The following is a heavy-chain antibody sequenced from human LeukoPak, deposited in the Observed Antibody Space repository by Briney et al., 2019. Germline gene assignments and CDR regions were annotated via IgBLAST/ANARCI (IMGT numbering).Heavy chain of an antibody. CDR1: GFTFSSYG. CDR2: IWYDGSNK. CDR3: AKDLGGATAVSYSDY. V-gene: IGHV3-33*06. Sequence: PGRSLRLSCAASGFTFSSYGMHWVRQAPGKGLEWVAVIWYDGSNKYYADSVKGRFTISRDNSKNTLYLQMNSLRAEDTAVYYCAKDLGGATAVSYSDYWGQGTLVTVSS. D-gene: IGHD1-26*01. J-gene: IGHJ4*02.